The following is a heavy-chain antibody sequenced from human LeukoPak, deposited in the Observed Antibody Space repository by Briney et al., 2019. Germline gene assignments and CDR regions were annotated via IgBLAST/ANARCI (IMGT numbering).Heavy chain of an antibody. CDR1: GFTVSSNY. V-gene: IGHV3-53*01. J-gene: IGHJ4*02. CDR3: ARGPYLYDSSGYYQFDY. CDR2: IYSGGST. D-gene: IGHD3-22*01. Sequence: PGGSLRLSCAASGFTVSSNYMSWVRQAPGKGLEWVSVIYSGGSTYYAYSVKGRFTISRDNSKNTLYLQMNSLRAEDTAVYYCARGPYLYDSSGYYQFDYWGQGPLVTVSS.